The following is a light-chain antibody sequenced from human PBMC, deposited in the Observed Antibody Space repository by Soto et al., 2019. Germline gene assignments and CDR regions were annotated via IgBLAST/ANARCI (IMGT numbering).Light chain of an antibody. J-gene: IGLJ2*01. V-gene: IGLV2-8*01. CDR2: EVY. Sequence: QSVLTQPPSASGSPGRSVTISCTGTSSDVGGYNFVSWYQQHPGKAPKLWVYEVYQRPSGVPDRFSGSKSGNRASLTVSGLQAEDEADYYCTSYTSRNDFVVFGGGTQLTVL. CDR1: SSDVGGYNF. CDR3: TSYTSRNDFVV.